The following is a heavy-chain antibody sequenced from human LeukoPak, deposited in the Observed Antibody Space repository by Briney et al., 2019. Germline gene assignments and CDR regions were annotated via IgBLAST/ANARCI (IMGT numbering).Heavy chain of an antibody. CDR2: INPNSGGT. CDR1: GYTFTGYY. Sequence: ASVKVSCKASGYTFTGYYMHWVRQAPGQGLEWMGWINPNSGGTNYAQKFQGRVTMTRDTSISTAYMELSRLRSDDTAVYYCARPHGGYYAYYFDYWGQGTLVTVSS. J-gene: IGHJ4*02. D-gene: IGHD3-22*01. V-gene: IGHV1-2*02. CDR3: ARPHGGYYAYYFDY.